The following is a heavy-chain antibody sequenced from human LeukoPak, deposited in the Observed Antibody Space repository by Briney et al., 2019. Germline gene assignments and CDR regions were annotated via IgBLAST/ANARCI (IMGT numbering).Heavy chain of an antibody. CDR3: AEVPWPVAGPFDY. CDR1: GFTFSSYG. CDR2: ISYDGSNK. D-gene: IGHD6-19*01. V-gene: IGHV3-30*18. J-gene: IGHJ4*02. Sequence: PGRSLRLSCAASGFTFSSYGMHWVRQAPGKGLEWVAVISYDGSNKYYADSVKGRFTIARDNSKNTLYLQMNSLRAEDTAVYYCAEVPWPVAGPFDYWGQGTLVTVSS.